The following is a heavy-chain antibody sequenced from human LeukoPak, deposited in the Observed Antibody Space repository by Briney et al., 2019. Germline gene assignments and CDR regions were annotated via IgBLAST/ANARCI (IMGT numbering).Heavy chain of an antibody. J-gene: IGHJ6*03. V-gene: IGHV4-59*01. CDR1: GGSISSYY. CDR2: IYYSGST. Sequence: SETLSLTCTVSGGSISSYYWSWIRQPPGKGLEWIGYIYYSGSTNYNPSLKSRVTISVDTSKNQFSLKLSSVTAADTAVYYCARATEPQYFDWLLYGQNYYYYYMDVWGKGTTVTVSS. D-gene: IGHD3-9*01. CDR3: ARATEPQYFDWLLYGQNYYYYYMDV.